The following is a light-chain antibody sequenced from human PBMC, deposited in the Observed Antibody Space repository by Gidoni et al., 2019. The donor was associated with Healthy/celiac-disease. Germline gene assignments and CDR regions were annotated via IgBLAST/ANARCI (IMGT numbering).Light chain of an antibody. J-gene: IGLJ2*01. CDR1: KLGDKY. V-gene: IGLV3-1*01. CDR2: QDS. Sequence: SSELTQPPSASVSPGQTASITCAGAKLGDKYACWYQQKPGQSPVLVIYQDSKRPSGIPERFSGSNSGNTATLTISGTQAMDEADYYCQAWDSSTVVFGGGTKLTVL. CDR3: QAWDSSTVV.